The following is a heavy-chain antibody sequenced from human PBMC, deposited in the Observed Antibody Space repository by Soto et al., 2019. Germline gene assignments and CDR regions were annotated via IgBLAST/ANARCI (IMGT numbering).Heavy chain of an antibody. Sequence: SETLSLTCTVSGGSISSYYWSWIRQPPGKGLEWIGYIYYSGSTNYNPSLKSRVTISVDTSKNQCSLKLSSVTAADTVVYYCARGQYRRLSAEPREAPGYYYYMDVWGKGTTVTVSS. D-gene: IGHD3-16*02. J-gene: IGHJ6*03. CDR1: GGSISSYY. CDR2: IYYSGST. V-gene: IGHV4-59*01. CDR3: ARGQYRRLSAEPREAPGYYYYMDV.